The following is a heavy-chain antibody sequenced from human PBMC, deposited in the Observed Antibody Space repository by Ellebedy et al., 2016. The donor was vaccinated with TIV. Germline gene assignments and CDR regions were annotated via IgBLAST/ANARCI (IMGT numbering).Heavy chain of an antibody. V-gene: IGHV4-34*01. J-gene: IGHJ6*02. CDR3: ARIASLSGGMVGPDYGPDV. D-gene: IGHD2-15*01. CDR1: RGPFSGYY. CDR2: INHSGST. Sequence: SETLSLTCAVYRGPFSGYYWSWIRQPPGKGLEWIGEINHSGSTNYNPSLKSRVTVSVDTSKNQFSLKLSFLTAADTAIYYCARIASLSGGMVGPDYGPDVWGQGTTVTVSS.